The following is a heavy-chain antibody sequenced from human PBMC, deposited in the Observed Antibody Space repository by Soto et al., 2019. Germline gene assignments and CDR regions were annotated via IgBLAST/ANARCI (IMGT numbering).Heavy chain of an antibody. Sequence: EVQLLESAGGLVQPGGSLRLSCAASGFTFSSYAMSWVRQAPGRGLEWVSTFTNYGATFYADSVKGRFTISRDNSKNTLYLQMNSLRAEDTALYYCAREFASGSPNYDYWGLGTLFTVSS. D-gene: IGHD3-10*01. V-gene: IGHV3-23*01. CDR3: AREFASGSPNYDY. CDR2: FTNYGAT. CDR1: GFTFSSYA. J-gene: IGHJ4*02.